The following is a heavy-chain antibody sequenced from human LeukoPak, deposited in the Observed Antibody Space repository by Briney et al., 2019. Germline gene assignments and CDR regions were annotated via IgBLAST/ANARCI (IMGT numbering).Heavy chain of an antibody. CDR1: GFTFSSYA. CDR3: AKDQYDILTGYYDY. J-gene: IGHJ4*02. CDR2: ISGSGGST. D-gene: IGHD3-9*01. Sequence: PGGSLRLSCAASGFTFSSYAMSWVRQAPGKGLEWVSAISGSGGSTYYADSVKGRFTISRDNSENTLYLQMNSLRAEDTAVYYCAKDQYDILTGYYDYWGQGTLVTVSS. V-gene: IGHV3-23*01.